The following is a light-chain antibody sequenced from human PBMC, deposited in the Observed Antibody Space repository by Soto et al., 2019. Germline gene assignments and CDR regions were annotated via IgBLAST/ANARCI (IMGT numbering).Light chain of an antibody. J-gene: IGKJ1*01. Sequence: IVLTKSPATLSLSPGERATLSCRASQSVSSYLAWYQQKPGQAPRLLMYEASNRATGIPAKFSGGGSGTDCTLTISSLEPEDLAVYYCQQRSDWPWTFGQGTKGEIK. CDR1: QSVSSY. CDR3: QQRSDWPWT. CDR2: EAS. V-gene: IGKV3-11*01.